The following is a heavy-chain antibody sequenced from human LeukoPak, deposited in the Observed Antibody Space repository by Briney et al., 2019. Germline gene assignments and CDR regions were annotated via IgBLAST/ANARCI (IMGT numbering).Heavy chain of an antibody. D-gene: IGHD2-15*01. Sequence: SETLSLTCAVYGDSLSGYYWNWIRQPPGKGLEWIGEINHSGRSNCNPSLKSRVTISLDTSKNQFSLALTSVTAADTAVYYCARAKGGSNYYFHYWGQGTLVTVSS. CDR3: ARAKGGSNYYFHY. CDR2: INHSGRS. V-gene: IGHV4-34*01. J-gene: IGHJ4*02. CDR1: GDSLSGYY.